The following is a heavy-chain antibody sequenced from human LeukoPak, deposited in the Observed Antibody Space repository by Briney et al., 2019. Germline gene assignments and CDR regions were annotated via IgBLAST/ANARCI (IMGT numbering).Heavy chain of an antibody. CDR3: SVEYYYGSSGLGY. D-gene: IGHD3-22*01. Sequence: GGTLRLSCAASGFTFSSYAMTWVRQAPGKGLEWVSTISGSGNSTYYADSVKGRFTISRDNSQNTLYLQMNSLRDEDTAVYYCSVEYYYGSSGLGYWGQGTLVPVSS. CDR1: GFTFSSYA. J-gene: IGHJ4*02. CDR2: ISGSGNST. V-gene: IGHV3-23*01.